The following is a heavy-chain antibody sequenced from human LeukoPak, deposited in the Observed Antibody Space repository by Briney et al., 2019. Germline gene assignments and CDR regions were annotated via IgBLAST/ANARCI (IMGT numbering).Heavy chain of an antibody. CDR3: ARDCCSGWYGDDY. CDR2: ISHDGSDK. CDR1: GLTFSSHA. D-gene: IGHD6-19*01. Sequence: GGSLRLSCAASGLTFSSHAMHWVRQAPGKGLEWVAVISHDGSDKHYTDSVKGRFTISRDNSRNTLYLQMNSLRAEDTAVYYCARDCCSGWYGDDYWGQGTLVTVSS. J-gene: IGHJ4*02. V-gene: IGHV3-30-3*01.